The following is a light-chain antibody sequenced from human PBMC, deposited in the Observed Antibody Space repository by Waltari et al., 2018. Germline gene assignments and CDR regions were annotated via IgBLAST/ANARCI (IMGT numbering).Light chain of an antibody. V-gene: IGLV1-40*01. CDR2: CSP. CDR3: QSYDTSLSVV. Sequence: QSVLTQPPSVSGAPGQRVTISCTGSGSNIGAGYDVHWYQQLPRAAPKLLISCSPSRPLGFPDRFFGSTSGTSASLAITWLQAEDEADCYCQSYDTSLSVVFGGGTKLTVL. J-gene: IGLJ3*02. CDR1: GSNIGAGYD.